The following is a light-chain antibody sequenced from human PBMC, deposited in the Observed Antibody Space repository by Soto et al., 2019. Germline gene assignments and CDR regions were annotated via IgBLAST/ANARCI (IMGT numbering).Light chain of an antibody. CDR3: SSYTSSSTYV. Sequence: QSVLTQPASVSGSPGQSITISCTGTSSDVGGHNHVSWYQQHPGRAPKLMIYEVSNRPSGVSNRFSGSKSGNTASLTMSGLQPEDEADYYCSSYTSSSTYVFGTGTKVTVL. CDR1: SSDVGGHNH. V-gene: IGLV2-14*01. J-gene: IGLJ1*01. CDR2: EVS.